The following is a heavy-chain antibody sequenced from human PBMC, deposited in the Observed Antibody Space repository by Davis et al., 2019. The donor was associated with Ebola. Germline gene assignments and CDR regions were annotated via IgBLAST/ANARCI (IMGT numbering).Heavy chain of an antibody. CDR1: GGSFSGYY. CDR2: INHSGST. Sequence: ESLKISCAVYGGSFSGYYWSWIRQPPGKGLEWIGEINHSGSTNYNPSLKSRVTISVDTSKNQFSLKLSSVTAADTAVYYCARALRGTTMIVDQPDAFDIWGQGTMVTVSS. CDR3: ARALRGTTMIVDQPDAFDI. V-gene: IGHV4-34*01. D-gene: IGHD3-22*01. J-gene: IGHJ3*02.